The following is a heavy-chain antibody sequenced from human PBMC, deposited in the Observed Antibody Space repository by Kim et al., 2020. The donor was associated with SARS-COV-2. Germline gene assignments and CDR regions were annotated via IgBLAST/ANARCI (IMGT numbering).Heavy chain of an antibody. V-gene: IGHV4-39*01. CDR1: GGSISSSSYY. J-gene: IGHJ6*02. D-gene: IGHD4-17*01. Sequence: SETLSLTCTVSGGSISSSSYYWGWIRQPPGKGLEWIGSIYYSGSTYYNPSLKSRVTISVDTSKNQFSLKLSSVTAADTAVYYCARHNGDYATNYYYYYGMDAWGQGTTVTVSS. CDR2: IYYSGST. CDR3: ARHNGDYATNYYYYYGMDA.